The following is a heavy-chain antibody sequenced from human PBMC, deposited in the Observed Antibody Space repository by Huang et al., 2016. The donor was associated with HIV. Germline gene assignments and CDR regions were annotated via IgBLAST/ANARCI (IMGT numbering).Heavy chain of an antibody. Sequence: QEQLQQWGAGLVKPSETLSLTCAVYGESFRGHFWSWIRQPPGKGQQWIGEINHSGSTNFIPSLKSRITMSVDTSKKQFSLKLKSVTAADAAVYFCARSRRDGSSDAFDVWGQGSMVTVS. CDR3: ARSRRDGSSDAFDV. D-gene: IGHD6-25*01. J-gene: IGHJ3*01. CDR2: INHSGST. CDR1: GESFRGHF. V-gene: IGHV4-34*01.